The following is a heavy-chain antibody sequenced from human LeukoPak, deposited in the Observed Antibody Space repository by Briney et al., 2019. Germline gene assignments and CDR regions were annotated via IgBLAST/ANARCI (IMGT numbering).Heavy chain of an antibody. CDR2: IWYDGSNK. CDR1: GFTFDDYA. V-gene: IGHV3-33*06. D-gene: IGHD3-10*01. CDR3: AKSGTNYYYYMDV. J-gene: IGHJ6*03. Sequence: GGSLRLSCAASGFTFDDYAMHWVRQAPGKGLEWVAVIWYDGSNKYYADSVKGRFTISRDNSKNTLYLQMNSLRAEDTAVYYCAKSGTNYYYYMDVWGKGTTVTVSS.